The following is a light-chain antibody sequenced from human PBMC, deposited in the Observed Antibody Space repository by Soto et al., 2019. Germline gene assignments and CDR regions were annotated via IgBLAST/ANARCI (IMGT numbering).Light chain of an antibody. J-gene: IGLJ2*01. CDR1: NIGSKS. CDR3: QVWDSSSDHRV. V-gene: IGLV3-21*04. Sequence: SYELTQPPSVSVAPGKTARITCGGNNIGSKSVHWYQQKPGQAPVLVIYYDSDRPSGIPEGFSGSNSGNTATLTISRVEAGDEADYYCQVWDSSSDHRVFGGGTKVTVL. CDR2: YDS.